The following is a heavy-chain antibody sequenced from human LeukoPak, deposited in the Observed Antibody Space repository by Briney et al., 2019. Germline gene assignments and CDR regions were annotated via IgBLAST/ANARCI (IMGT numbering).Heavy chain of an antibody. CDR2: ISSSGSII. CDR1: GFAFSSYE. V-gene: IGHV3-48*03. D-gene: IGHD7-27*01. J-gene: IGHJ4*02. Sequence: GLSLRLSCASSGFAFSSYEMNWVRQAPGKGLEWVSYISSSGSIIYYADSVKGRFTISRDNAKNSLFLQMNSLRVEDTAVYYCARTMWGFDYWGQGTLVTVSS. CDR3: ARTMWGFDY.